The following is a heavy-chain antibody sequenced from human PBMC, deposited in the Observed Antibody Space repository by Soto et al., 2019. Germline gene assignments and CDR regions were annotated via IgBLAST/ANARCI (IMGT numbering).Heavy chain of an antibody. V-gene: IGHV3-23*01. CDR1: GFTFSSYA. J-gene: IGHJ4*02. CDR3: AKVFSPEGGNYFDH. Sequence: LRLSCAASGFTFSSYAMSWVRQAPGKGLEWVSAISGSGGSTYYADSVKGRFTISRDNSKNTLYLQMNSLRAEDTAVYYCAKVFSPEGGNYFDHWGPGTLVTVSS. CDR2: ISGSGGST.